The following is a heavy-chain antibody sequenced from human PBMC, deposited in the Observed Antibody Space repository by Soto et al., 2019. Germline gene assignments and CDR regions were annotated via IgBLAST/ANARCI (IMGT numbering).Heavy chain of an antibody. Sequence: QVQLQESGPGLVKPSETLAITCTVSGGSVSSGNYFWSWIRQPPGKGLEWIGYIHSSGSTNYNPSLKSRVTISLDTSRNQFSLKLTSVTAADTAVYYCAILTKPTAVTTAFRGGYGLDVWGQGTTVTVSS. CDR1: GGSVSSGNYF. CDR3: AILTKPTAVTTAFRGGYGLDV. D-gene: IGHD4-17*01. J-gene: IGHJ6*02. V-gene: IGHV4-61*01. CDR2: IHSSGST.